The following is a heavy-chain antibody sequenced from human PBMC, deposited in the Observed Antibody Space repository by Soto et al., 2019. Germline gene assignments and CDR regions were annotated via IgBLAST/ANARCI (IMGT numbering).Heavy chain of an antibody. Sequence: GGSLRLSCAASGSTFSSYAMSWFRQAPGKGLEWVSAISGSGGSTYYADSVKGRFTISRDNSKNTLYLQMNSLRAEDTAVYYYAKDRGVLLWFGEFGYWGQGTLVTVSS. CDR1: GSTFSSYA. V-gene: IGHV3-23*01. CDR2: ISGSGGST. CDR3: AKDRGVLLWFGEFGY. J-gene: IGHJ4*02. D-gene: IGHD3-10*01.